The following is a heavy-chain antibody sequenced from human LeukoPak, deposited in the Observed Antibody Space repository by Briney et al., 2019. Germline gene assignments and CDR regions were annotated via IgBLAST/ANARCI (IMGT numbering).Heavy chain of an antibody. D-gene: IGHD3-10*01. Sequence: TSETLSLTCTVSGGSISSYYWSWIRQPAGKGLEWIGRIYTSGSTNYNPSLKSRVTMSLDRSKNNFSLKLSSVTAADTAVYYCARRFGESPSYYFDYWGQGTLVTVSS. J-gene: IGHJ4*02. V-gene: IGHV4-4*07. CDR1: GGSISSYY. CDR2: IYTSGST. CDR3: ARRFGESPSYYFDY.